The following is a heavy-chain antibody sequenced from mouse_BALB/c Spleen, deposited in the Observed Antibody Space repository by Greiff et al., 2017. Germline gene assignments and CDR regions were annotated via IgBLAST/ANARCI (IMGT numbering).Heavy chain of an antibody. D-gene: IGHD3-1*01. CDR2: IYPGDGDT. CDR1: GYTFTSYW. Sequence: VQLQQSGAELARPGASVKLSCKASGYTFTSYWMQWVKQRPGQGLEWIGAIYPGDGDTRYTQKFKGKATLTADKSSSTAYMQLSSLASEDSAVYYCARGWGYYWGQGTTLTVSS. CDR3: ARGWGYY. V-gene: IGHV1-87*01. J-gene: IGHJ2*01.